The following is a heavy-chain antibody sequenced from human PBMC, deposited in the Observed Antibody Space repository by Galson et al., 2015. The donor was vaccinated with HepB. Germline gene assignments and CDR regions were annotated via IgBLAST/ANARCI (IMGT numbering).Heavy chain of an antibody. Sequence: SLRLSCAASGFTFSGSGIHWVRLASGKGLERVGRIRNRANNYATAYAASVRGRFTVSRDDSKNTAYLQMNSLKTEDTAVYYRTRPGYGSSWFLDYSHGMDIWGQGTTVIVS. CDR1: GFTFSGSG. CDR3: TRPGYGSSWFLDYSHGMDI. J-gene: IGHJ6*02. CDR2: IRNRANNYAT. V-gene: IGHV3-73*01. D-gene: IGHD6-13*01.